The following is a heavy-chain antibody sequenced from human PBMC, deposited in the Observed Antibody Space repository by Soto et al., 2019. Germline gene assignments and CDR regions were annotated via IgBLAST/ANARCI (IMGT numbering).Heavy chain of an antibody. CDR3: AKDPLRAAAGTRAWLDP. Sequence: GGALTLSCVASGLTFSSYGLHWVRQAPGKGLEWVAAISYNGSSTYYADSVKGRFTISRDNSKNTLYLQMNGLRAEDTAVYYCAKDPLRAAAGTRAWLDPWGQGTPVPVSS. V-gene: IGHV3-30*18. J-gene: IGHJ5*02. CDR2: ISYNGSST. D-gene: IGHD6-13*01. CDR1: GLTFSSYG.